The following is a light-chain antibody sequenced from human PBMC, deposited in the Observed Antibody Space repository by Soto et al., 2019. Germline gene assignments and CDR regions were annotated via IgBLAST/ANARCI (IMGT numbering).Light chain of an antibody. J-gene: IGLJ3*02. CDR2: DVI. Sequence: QSALTQPASESGSPGQSITISCTGTSTDVDDYNYVSWYQQHPGKAPKLMIYDVINRPSGVSDRFSGSKSGNTASLTISGLQAEDEADYPCCSYTIRTSWVFGGGTQLTVL. CDR1: STDVDDYNY. V-gene: IGLV2-14*03. CDR3: CSYTIRTSWV.